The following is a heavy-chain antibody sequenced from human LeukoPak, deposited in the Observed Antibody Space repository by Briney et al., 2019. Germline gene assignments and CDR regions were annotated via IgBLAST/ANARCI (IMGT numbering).Heavy chain of an antibody. J-gene: IGHJ6*03. D-gene: IGHD2-2*01. CDR3: ARGRYQLLSVYYYYYMDV. CDR2: ISSSGSTI. V-gene: IGHV3-48*03. Sequence: GGSLRLSCAASGFTFSSYEMNWVRQAPGKGLEWVSYISSSGSTIYYADSVKGRFTISRDNAKNSLYLQMNSLRAEDTAVYYCARGRYQLLSVYYYYYMDVWGKGTTVTVSS. CDR1: GFTFSSYE.